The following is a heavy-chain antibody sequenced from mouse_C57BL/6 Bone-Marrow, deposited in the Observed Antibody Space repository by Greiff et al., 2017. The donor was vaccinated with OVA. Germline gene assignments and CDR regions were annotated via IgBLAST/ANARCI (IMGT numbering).Heavy chain of an antibody. V-gene: IGHV1-80*01. J-gene: IGHJ2*01. CDR2: IYPGDGDT. Sequence: QVQLKESGAELVKPGASVKISCKASGYAFSSYWMNWVKQRPGKGLEWIGQIYPGDGDTNYNGKFKGKATLTADKSSSTAYMQLSSLTSEDSAVYFCARSGYYGSSLAYWGQGTTLTVSS. D-gene: IGHD1-1*01. CDR3: ARSGYYGSSLAY. CDR1: GYAFSSYW.